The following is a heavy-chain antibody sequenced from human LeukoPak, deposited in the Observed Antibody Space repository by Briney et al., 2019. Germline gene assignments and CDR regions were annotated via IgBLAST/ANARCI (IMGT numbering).Heavy chain of an antibody. J-gene: IGHJ6*02. Sequence: GGSLRLSCAASGFTFSNYGMHWVRQAPGKGLEWVAVIWYDGSNKYYADSVKGRFTISRDNSKNTLYLQMNSLRAEDTAVYYCAREGSSSWFYYYGMDVWGQGTTVTVSS. V-gene: IGHV3-33*08. CDR1: GFTFSNYG. CDR3: AREGSSSWFYYYGMDV. CDR2: IWYDGSNK. D-gene: IGHD6-13*01.